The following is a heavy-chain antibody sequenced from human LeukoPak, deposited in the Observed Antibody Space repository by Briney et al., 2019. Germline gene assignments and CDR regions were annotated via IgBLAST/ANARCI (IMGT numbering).Heavy chain of an antibody. J-gene: IGHJ4*02. D-gene: IGHD6-13*01. CDR3: AKAISSWYEHPFHY. CDR1: GFTFSSYS. CDR2: ISSSSSYI. Sequence: GGSLRLSCAASGFTFSSYSMNWVRQAPGKGLEWVSSISSSSSYIYYADSVKGRFTISRDNAKNSLYLQMNSLRAEDMALYYCAKAISSWYEHPFHYWGQGTLVTVSS. V-gene: IGHV3-21*04.